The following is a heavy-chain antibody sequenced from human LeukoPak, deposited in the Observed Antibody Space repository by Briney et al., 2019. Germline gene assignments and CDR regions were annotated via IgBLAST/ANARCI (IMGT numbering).Heavy chain of an antibody. J-gene: IGHJ4*02. Sequence: GGSLRLSCAVSEFPFSKAWMSWVRQAPWKGLEWVGRIKSKTDGGTTDYAAPVKGRFTISRDDSKNTLYLQMNSLKTEDTAVYYCTSVGFGPYYFDNWGQGSLVTVSS. CDR2: IKSKTDGGTT. CDR1: EFPFSKAW. V-gene: IGHV3-15*01. D-gene: IGHD3-10*01. CDR3: TSVGFGPYYFDN.